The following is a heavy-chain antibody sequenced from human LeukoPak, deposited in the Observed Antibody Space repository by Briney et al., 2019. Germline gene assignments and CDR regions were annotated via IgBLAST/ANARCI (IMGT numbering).Heavy chain of an antibody. CDR2: INHSGST. J-gene: IGHJ4*02. D-gene: IGHD6-19*01. Sequence: SETLSLTCAVYGGPFSGYYWSWIRQPPGKGLEWIGEINHSGSTNYNPSLKSRVTISVDTSKNQFSLKLSSVTAADTAVYYCARGAVAGLYYWGQGTLVTVSS. V-gene: IGHV4-34*01. CDR3: ARGAVAGLYY. CDR1: GGPFSGYY.